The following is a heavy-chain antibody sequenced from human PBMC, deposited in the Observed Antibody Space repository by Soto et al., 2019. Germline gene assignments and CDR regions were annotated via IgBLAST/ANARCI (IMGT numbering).Heavy chain of an antibody. Sequence: VQLLESGGGLVQPGGSLRLSCAASGFTFSSYGMHWVRQAPGKGLEWVAVISYDGSNKYYADSVKGRFTISRDNSKNTLYLQMNRLRAEDTAVYYCAKDNEVGATTYYYYYGMDVWGQGTTVTVSS. J-gene: IGHJ6*02. CDR3: AKDNEVGATTYYYYYGMDV. V-gene: IGHV3-30*18. CDR1: GFTFSSYG. D-gene: IGHD1-26*01. CDR2: ISYDGSNK.